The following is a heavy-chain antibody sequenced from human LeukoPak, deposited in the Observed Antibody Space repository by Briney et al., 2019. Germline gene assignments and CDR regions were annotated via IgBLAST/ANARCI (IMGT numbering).Heavy chain of an antibody. D-gene: IGHD1-26*01. CDR2: INPSGGST. V-gene: IGHV1-46*01. Sequence: ASVKVSCKASGYTFTSYYMHWVRQAPGQGLEWMGIINPSGGSTSYAQKFQGRVTMTRDTSTSTVYMELSSLRSEDTAVYYCAIASAWEKWYFDLWGRGTLVTVSS. CDR3: AIASAWEKWYFDL. CDR1: GYTFTSYY. J-gene: IGHJ2*01.